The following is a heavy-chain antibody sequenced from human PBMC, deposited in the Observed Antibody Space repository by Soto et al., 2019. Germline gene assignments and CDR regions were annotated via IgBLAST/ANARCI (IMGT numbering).Heavy chain of an antibody. V-gene: IGHV4-4*02. CDR3: AARGGSDIVAVPAAHYFDY. CDR2: IYHSGST. CDR1: GGSISSSNW. J-gene: IGHJ4*02. D-gene: IGHD2-2*01. Sequence: SETLSLTCAVSGGSISSSNWWSWVRQPPGKGLEWIGEIYHSGSTNYNPSLKSRVTISVDKSKNQFSLKLSSVTAADTAVYYCAARGGSDIVAVPAAHYFDYWGQGTLVTVSS.